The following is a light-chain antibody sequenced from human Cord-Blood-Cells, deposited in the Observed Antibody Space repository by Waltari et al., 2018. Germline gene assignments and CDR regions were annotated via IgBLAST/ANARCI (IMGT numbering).Light chain of an antibody. CDR3: SSYTSSSTLV. CDR2: DVS. Sequence: QSALTQPASVSGSPGQSITISCTGTSSDVGGYNYVSCYQQHQGKAPKLMIYDVSNRPSGVSNRFSGSKSGNTDSLTISGLQAEDEADYYCSSYTSSSTLVFGGGTKLTVL. V-gene: IGLV2-14*01. J-gene: IGLJ2*01. CDR1: SSDVGGYNY.